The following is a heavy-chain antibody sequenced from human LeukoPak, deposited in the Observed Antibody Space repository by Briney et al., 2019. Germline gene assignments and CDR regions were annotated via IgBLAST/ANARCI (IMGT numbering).Heavy chain of an antibody. CDR3: FQAEDGIRYFDWLKYYYYYGMDV. Sequence: PGGSLRLSCAASGFTFSSYSMNWVRHAPGQGLECLSSISSSSSYIYYADSVKGRFTISRDNAKNSLYLQMNSLRAEDTAVYFFFQAEDGIRYFDWLKYYYYYGMDVWGQGTTVTVSS. CDR2: ISSSSSYI. V-gene: IGHV3-21*01. CDR1: GFTFSSYS. J-gene: IGHJ6*02. D-gene: IGHD3-9*01.